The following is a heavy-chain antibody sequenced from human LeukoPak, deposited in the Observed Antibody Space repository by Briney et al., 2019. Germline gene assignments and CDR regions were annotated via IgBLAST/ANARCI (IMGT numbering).Heavy chain of an antibody. D-gene: IGHD2-2*01. CDR2: ISAYNGNT. CDR1: GYTFTSYG. J-gene: IGHJ4*02. Sequence: GASVKVSCKASGYTFTSYGISWVRQAPGQGLEWMGWISAYNGNTNYAQKLQGRVTMTTDTSTSTAYMELRSLRSDDTAVYYCARGPLGYCSSTSCHFDYWGQGTLVTVSP. V-gene: IGHV1-18*01. CDR3: ARGPLGYCSSTSCHFDY.